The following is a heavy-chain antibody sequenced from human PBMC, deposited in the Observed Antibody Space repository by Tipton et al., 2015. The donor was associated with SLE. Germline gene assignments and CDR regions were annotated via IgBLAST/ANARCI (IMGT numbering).Heavy chain of an antibody. D-gene: IGHD5-12*01. J-gene: IGHJ6*02. V-gene: IGHV1-3*01. CDR2: INAGNGNT. Sequence: QLVQSGAEVKKPGASVKVSCKASGYTFTSYAMHWVRQAPGQRLEWMGWINAGNGNTKYSQKFQGRVTITRDTSASTAYMELSSLRSEDTAVYYCARTGSIKAPPYYYYGMDVWGQGTTVTVSS. CDR1: GYTFTSYA. CDR3: ARTGSIKAPPYYYYGMDV.